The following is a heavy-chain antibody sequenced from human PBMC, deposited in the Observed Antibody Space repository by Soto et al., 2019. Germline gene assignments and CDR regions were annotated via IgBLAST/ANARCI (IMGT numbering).Heavy chain of an antibody. J-gene: IGHJ3*02. V-gene: IGHV4-59*08. Sequence: QVQLQESGPGLVKPSETLSLTCTVSGGSISSYYWSWIRQPPGKGLEWIGYIYYSGSTNYNPSLKSRVTLSVDTSKNQFSLKLSSVTAADAAVYYCARHRDYGGRRGAFDIWGQGTMVTVSS. CDR1: GGSISSYY. CDR2: IYYSGST. D-gene: IGHD4-17*01. CDR3: ARHRDYGGRRGAFDI.